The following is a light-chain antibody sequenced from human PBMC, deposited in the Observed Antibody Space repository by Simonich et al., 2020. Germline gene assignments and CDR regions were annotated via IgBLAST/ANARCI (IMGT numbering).Light chain of an antibody. CDR2: GKN. V-gene: IGLV3-19*01. CDR3: NSRDSSGNHLVV. CDR1: SLRSYY. J-gene: IGLJ2*01. Sequence: SSELTQDPAVSVALGQTVRITCHGDSLRSYYASWYQQKPVQAPVLVIYGKNNRPSGIPDRFSGSSSGNTASLTITGAQAEDEADYYCNSRDSSGNHLVVFGGGTKLTVL.